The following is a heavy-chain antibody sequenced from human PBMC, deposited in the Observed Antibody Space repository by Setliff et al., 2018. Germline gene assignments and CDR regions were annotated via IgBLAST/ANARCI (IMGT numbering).Heavy chain of an antibody. CDR2: IIPSFGPA. V-gene: IGHV1-69*13. CDR3: ARGKMDVVAAGGKYCAMDV. CDR1: GGTSSEYS. J-gene: IGHJ6*02. Sequence: SVKVSCKASGGTSSEYSFSWIRQVPGQGPEWMGGIIPSFGPAKYAQKFQGRVTIIAAATTTTVYMELSSLTFEDTAVYYCARGKMDVVAAGGKYCAMDVWGQGTAVTVSS. D-gene: IGHD6-13*01.